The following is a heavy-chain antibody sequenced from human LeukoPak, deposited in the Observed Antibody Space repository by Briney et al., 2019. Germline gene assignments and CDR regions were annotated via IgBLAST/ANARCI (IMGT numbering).Heavy chain of an antibody. Sequence: PSETLSLTCTVSGGSISSSSYYWGWIRQPPGKGLEWIGSIYYSGSTYYNPSPKSRVTISVDTSKNQFSLKLSSVTAADTAVYYCASSDYYDSSGYGISWGQGTLVTVSS. D-gene: IGHD3-22*01. J-gene: IGHJ4*02. CDR1: GGSISSSSYY. CDR3: ASSDYYDSSGYGIS. CDR2: IYYSGST. V-gene: IGHV4-39*07.